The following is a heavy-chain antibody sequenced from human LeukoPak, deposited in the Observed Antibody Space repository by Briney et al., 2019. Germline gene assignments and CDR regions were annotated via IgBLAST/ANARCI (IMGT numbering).Heavy chain of an antibody. CDR3: AKDVAVAGTGHSVLGY. J-gene: IGHJ4*02. Sequence: GGSLRLSCAASGFTFSRYDMHWVRQAPGKGLECVATISYDGSNKYYADSVKGRFTISRDNSKNTLSVQMNSLRAEDTAVYYCAKDVAVAGTGHSVLGYWGQGTLVTVSS. D-gene: IGHD6-19*01. V-gene: IGHV3-30*18. CDR1: GFTFSRYD. CDR2: ISYDGSNK.